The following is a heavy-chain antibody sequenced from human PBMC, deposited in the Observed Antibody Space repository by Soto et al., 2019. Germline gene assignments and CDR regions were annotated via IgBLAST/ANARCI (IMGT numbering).Heavy chain of an antibody. D-gene: IGHD2-2*01. V-gene: IGHV3-48*01. CDR2: ISSSSSTI. J-gene: IGHJ6*02. CDR3: ARDIVVVPADYYGMDV. CDR1: GFTFRSYS. Sequence: QTGGSLRLSCAASGFTFRSYSMNWVRQAPGKGLEWVSYISSSSSTIYYADSVKGRFTISRDNSKNTLYLQMNSLRAEDTAVYYCARDIVVVPADYYGMDVWGQGTTVTVSS.